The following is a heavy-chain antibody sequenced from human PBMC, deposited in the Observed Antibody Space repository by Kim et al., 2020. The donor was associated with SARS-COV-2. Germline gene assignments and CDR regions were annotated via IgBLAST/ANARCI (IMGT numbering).Heavy chain of an antibody. CDR3: AKDYRRLVRYYFDY. V-gene: IGHV3-23*01. J-gene: IGHJ4*02. Sequence: ADSVKGRFTISRDNSKNTLYLQMNSLRAEDTAVYYCAKDYRRLVRYYFDYWGQGTLVTVSS. D-gene: IGHD6-19*01.